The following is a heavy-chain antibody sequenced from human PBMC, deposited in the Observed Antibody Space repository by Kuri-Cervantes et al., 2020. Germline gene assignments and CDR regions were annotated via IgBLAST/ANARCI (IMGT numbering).Heavy chain of an antibody. CDR3: ARGGRGDYFI. Sequence: GSLRLSCAVSGYSISSGYFWGWIRQPPGKGLEWIACIYHSGSTYYNPSLKSRVTISVDTSKNQFSLKLGSVTAADTAVYYCARGGRGDYFIWGQGTLVTVSS. J-gene: IGHJ4*02. D-gene: IGHD4-17*01. V-gene: IGHV4-38-2*01. CDR1: GYSISSGYF. CDR2: IYHSGST.